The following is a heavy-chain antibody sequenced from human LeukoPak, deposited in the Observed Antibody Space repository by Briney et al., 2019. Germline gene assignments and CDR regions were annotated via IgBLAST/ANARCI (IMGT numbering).Heavy chain of an antibody. D-gene: IGHD1-14*01. CDR1: GFTFSSYG. V-gene: IGHV3-30*18. Sequence: GGSLRLSCAASGFTFSSYGMHWVRQAPGKGLEWVAVMSYDGSNKYYADSVKGRFTISRDNSKNTLYLQMNSLRAEDTAVYYCAKATGGYFDYWGQGTLVTVSS. CDR3: AKATGGYFDY. J-gene: IGHJ4*02. CDR2: MSYDGSNK.